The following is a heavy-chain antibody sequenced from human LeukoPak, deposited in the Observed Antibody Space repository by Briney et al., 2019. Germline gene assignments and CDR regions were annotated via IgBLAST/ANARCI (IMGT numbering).Heavy chain of an antibody. V-gene: IGHV3-74*01. D-gene: IGHD2-21*01. CDR3: ARYVVASACFDS. CDR2: MNSDGTVT. J-gene: IGHJ4*02. Sequence: PGGSLRLSCAASGFTLSGYWMHWVRQAPGEGLVWVSRMNSDGTVTTYADSVRGRFTISRDNPKNTLYLQMSSLRAEDTAVYYCARYVVASACFDSWGQGTPVTVSS. CDR1: GFTLSGYW.